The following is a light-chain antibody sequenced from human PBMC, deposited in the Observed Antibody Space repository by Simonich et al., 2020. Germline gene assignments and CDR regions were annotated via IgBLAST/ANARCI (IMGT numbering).Light chain of an antibody. CDR2: DAS. Sequence: EIVLTQSPGTLSLSPGERATLSCRASQSVSSSYLAWYQQKPGLAPRLLIYDASSRATGIPGRFSGSGSGTDFTLTISRLEPEDFAVYYCQQYGSSPPLTFGGGTKVEIK. CDR1: QSVSSSY. CDR3: QQYGSSPPLT. J-gene: IGKJ4*01. V-gene: IGKV3D-20*01.